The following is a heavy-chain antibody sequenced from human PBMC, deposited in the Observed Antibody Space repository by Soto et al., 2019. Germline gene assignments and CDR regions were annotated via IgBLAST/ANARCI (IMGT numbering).Heavy chain of an antibody. CDR3: AAQATGYFVPFDF. V-gene: IGHV3-23*01. D-gene: IGHD3-22*01. J-gene: IGHJ4*02. CDR2: ISGSGDTT. CDR1: GFSFSTCA. Sequence: EVQLLESGGGLVQPGGSLRLSCAASGFSFSTCAVSWVRQAPGKGLEWVSSISGSGDTTHYAESVRGRFTISRDNSRNTLHLQMSSLTAEDTAIYSCAAQATGYFVPFDFWGRGTLVTVSS.